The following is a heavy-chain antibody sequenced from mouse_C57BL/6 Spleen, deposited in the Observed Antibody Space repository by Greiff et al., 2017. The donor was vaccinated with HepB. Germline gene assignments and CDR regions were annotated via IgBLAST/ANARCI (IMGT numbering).Heavy chain of an antibody. CDR2: IYPGDGDT. CDR1: GYAFSSYW. V-gene: IGHV1-80*01. D-gene: IGHD2-4*01. Sequence: VQLVESGAELVKPGASVKISCKASGYAFSSYWMNWVKQRPGKGLEWIGQIYPGDGDTNYNGKFKGKATLTADKSSSTAYMQLSSLTSEDSAVYFCARTPDYGYFDYWGQGTTLTVSS. CDR3: ARTPDYGYFDY. J-gene: IGHJ2*01.